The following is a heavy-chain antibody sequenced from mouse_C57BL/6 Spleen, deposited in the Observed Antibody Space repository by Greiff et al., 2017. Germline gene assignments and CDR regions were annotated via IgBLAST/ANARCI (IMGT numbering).Heavy chain of an antibody. J-gene: IGHJ1*03. D-gene: IGHD1-1*01. CDR2: IHPSDSDT. CDR1: GYTFTSYW. CDR3: AISFYYYGSSYGYFDV. V-gene: IGHV1-74*01. Sequence: VQRVESGAELVKPGASVKVSCKASGYTFTSYWMHWVKQRPGQGLEWIGRIHPSDSDTNYNQKFKGKATLTVDKSSSTAYMQLSSLTSEDSAVYYCAISFYYYGSSYGYFDVWGTGTTVTVSS.